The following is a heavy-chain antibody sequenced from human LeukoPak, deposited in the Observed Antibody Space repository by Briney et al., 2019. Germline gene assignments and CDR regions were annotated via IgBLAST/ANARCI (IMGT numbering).Heavy chain of an antibody. CDR3: ASWSAGNQLLVHDAFDI. J-gene: IGHJ3*02. CDR1: GGTFSSYA. D-gene: IGHD2-2*01. V-gene: IGHV1-69*05. Sequence: SVKVSCKASGGTFSSYAISWVRQAPGQGLEWMGGIIPIFGTANYAQKFQGRVTITTDESTSTAYMELSSLRSEDTAVYYCASWSAGNQLLVHDAFDIWGQGTMVTVSS. CDR2: IIPIFGTA.